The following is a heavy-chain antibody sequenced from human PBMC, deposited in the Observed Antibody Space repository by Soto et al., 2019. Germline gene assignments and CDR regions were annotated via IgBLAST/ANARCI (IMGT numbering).Heavy chain of an antibody. CDR1: GYTLTELS. J-gene: IGHJ5*02. CDR2: FDPEDGET. Sequence: QVQLVQSGAEVQKPGASVKVSCKVSGYTLTELSMHWVRQAPGKGLEWMGGFDPEDGETIYAQKFQGRVTMTEETSTDTAYMKMSSLRSEDTAVYYCATVKYISSWLLNWFDPWGQGTLVTGSS. D-gene: IGHD6-13*01. CDR3: ATVKYISSWLLNWFDP. V-gene: IGHV1-24*01.